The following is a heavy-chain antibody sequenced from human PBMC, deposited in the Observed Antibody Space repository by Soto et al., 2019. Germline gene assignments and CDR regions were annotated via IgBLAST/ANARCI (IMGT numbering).Heavy chain of an antibody. D-gene: IGHD5-12*01. Sequence: SETLSLTCAVSGASFSSDHCWSWVRQTPGKGLEWIGEICHSGSTHYNPSLSTRVIMSVGTSKKQFSLNLNSVAAADTTVYYCARLERGYSGYDFHYWGQGTLVTVSS. CDR1: GASFSSDHC. J-gene: IGHJ4*02. CDR2: ICHSGST. V-gene: IGHV4-4*02. CDR3: ARLERGYSGYDFHY.